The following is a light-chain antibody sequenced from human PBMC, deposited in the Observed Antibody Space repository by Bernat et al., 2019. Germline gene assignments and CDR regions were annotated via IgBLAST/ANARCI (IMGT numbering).Light chain of an antibody. CDR2: GAS. CDR3: QQYGSSPLT. V-gene: IGKV3-20*01. CDR1: PSVSSSY. Sequence: EIVLTQSPGTLSLSPGERATFSCRASPSVSSSYLAWYQQKPGQAPRLLISGASSSATGISDRFSGSGSGTDFTLTISRLETEDFAVYYCQQYGSSPLTFGGGTKVEIK. J-gene: IGKJ4*01.